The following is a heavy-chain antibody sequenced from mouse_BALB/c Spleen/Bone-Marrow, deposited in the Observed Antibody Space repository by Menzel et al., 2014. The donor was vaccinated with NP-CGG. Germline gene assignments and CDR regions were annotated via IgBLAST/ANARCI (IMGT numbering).Heavy chain of an antibody. CDR1: GYTFTSYD. CDR3: ARSGSYYYGAYWYFDV. D-gene: IGHD1-1*01. J-gene: IGHJ1*01. Sequence: VQRVESGPELVEPGALVKISCRASGYTFTSYDINWVKQRPGQGLEWIGWIYPGDGSTMYNEKFKGKAALTADESSSTAYMQLSSLTSENSAVYFCARSGSYYYGAYWYFDVWGAGTTVTVSS. V-gene: IGHV1S56*01. CDR2: IYPGDGST.